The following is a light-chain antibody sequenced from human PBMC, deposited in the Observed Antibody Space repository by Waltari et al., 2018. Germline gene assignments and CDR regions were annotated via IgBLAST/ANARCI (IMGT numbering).Light chain of an antibody. V-gene: IGLV2-23*02. CDR3: CSYAGSGTYV. CDR1: NSDVGNYNL. J-gene: IGLJ1*01. Sequence: QSALTQPASVSGTPGQSITISCTGTNSDVGNYNLVSWYQHHPGEAPKLMICEVIKRPSGVSNRVAGSKSGNTASLTISGLQAEDEADYYCCSYAGSGTYVFGTGTKVTVL. CDR2: EVI.